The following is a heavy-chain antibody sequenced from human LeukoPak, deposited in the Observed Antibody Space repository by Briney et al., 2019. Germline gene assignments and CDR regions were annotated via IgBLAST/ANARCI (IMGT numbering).Heavy chain of an antibody. D-gene: IGHD3-22*01. CDR1: GFTFSAYW. CDR3: VRDLELVYYDSSAYEY. Sequence: PGGSLRLFCAASGFTFSAYWMHWVRQVPGKGLEWVSRINNDGSSTTYADSVKGRFTISRDNAKNTLFPQMNSLRVEGTAVYYCVRDLELVYYDSSAYEYWGQGNLVTVSS. CDR2: INNDGSST. J-gene: IGHJ4*02. V-gene: IGHV3-74*01.